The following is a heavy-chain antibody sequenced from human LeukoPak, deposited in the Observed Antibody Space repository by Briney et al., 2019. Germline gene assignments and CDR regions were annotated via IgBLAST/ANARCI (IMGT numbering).Heavy chain of an antibody. CDR1: GGSFSGYY. Sequence: SETLSLTCAVYGGSFSGYYWSWIRQPPGKGLEWIGSIYYSGSTYYNPSLKSRVTISVDTSRNQFSLKLSSVTAADTAVYYCARTGYSSSWFPWTYYYMDVWGKGTTVTVSS. J-gene: IGHJ6*03. CDR3: ARTGYSSSWFPWTYYYMDV. V-gene: IGHV4-34*01. D-gene: IGHD6-13*01. CDR2: IYYSGST.